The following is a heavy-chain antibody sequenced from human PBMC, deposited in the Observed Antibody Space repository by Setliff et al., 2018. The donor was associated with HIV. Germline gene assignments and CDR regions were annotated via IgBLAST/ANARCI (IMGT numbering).Heavy chain of an antibody. Sequence: SETLSLTCTVSGGSIGVDCWSWIRQPPGKGLEWIGYIYSNGITRYSPSLKSRVTISLDTSKIEFSLTLKSVTAADTAIYYCARLPRGPWRWDYWGQGMLVTVSS. V-gene: IGHV4-4*09. CDR1: GGSIGVDC. CDR2: IYSNGIT. CDR3: ARLPRGPWRWDY. D-gene: IGHD5-12*01. J-gene: IGHJ4*02.